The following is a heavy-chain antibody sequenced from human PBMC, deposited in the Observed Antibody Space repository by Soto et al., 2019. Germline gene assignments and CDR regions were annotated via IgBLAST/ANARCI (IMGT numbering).Heavy chain of an antibody. CDR3: AKSGGITMIVVVITGFDY. J-gene: IGHJ4*02. V-gene: IGHV3-23*01. Sequence: GSLRLSCAASGFTFRSYAMSWVRQAPGKGLEWVSAISGSGGSTYYADSVKGRFTISRDNSKNTLYLQMNSLRAEDTAVYYCAKSGGITMIVVVITGFDYWGQGTLVTVSS. CDR1: GFTFRSYA. D-gene: IGHD3-22*01. CDR2: ISGSGGST.